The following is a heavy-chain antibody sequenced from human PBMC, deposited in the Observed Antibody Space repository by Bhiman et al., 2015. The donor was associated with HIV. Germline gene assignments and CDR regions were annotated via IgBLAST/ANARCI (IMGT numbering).Heavy chain of an antibody. Sequence: EVQLVESGGGLVKPGGSLRLSCAASGFTFSIYSMNWVRQAPGKGLEWVSSISSSSSYIYYADSLKGRFTVSRDNSKNTLYLQVNSLRAEDTAVYFCAKGNLISSSWYFDLWGRGTLVTVSS. CDR1: GFTFSIYS. D-gene: IGHD6-6*01. J-gene: IGHJ2*01. CDR2: ISSSSSYI. V-gene: IGHV3-21*04. CDR3: AKGNLISSSWYFDL.